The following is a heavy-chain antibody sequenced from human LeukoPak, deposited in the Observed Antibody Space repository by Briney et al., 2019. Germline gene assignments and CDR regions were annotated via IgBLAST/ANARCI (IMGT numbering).Heavy chain of an antibody. CDR1: GFTFSSYA. J-gene: IGHJ4*02. CDR3: AQRDY. Sequence: AGGSLRLSCAASGFTFSSYAMHWVRQAPGKGLEWVAVISYDGSNKYYADSVKGRFTISRDNSKNTLYLQMNSLRAEDTAVYYCAQRDYWGQGTLVTVSS. CDR2: ISYDGSNK. V-gene: IGHV3-30-3*01.